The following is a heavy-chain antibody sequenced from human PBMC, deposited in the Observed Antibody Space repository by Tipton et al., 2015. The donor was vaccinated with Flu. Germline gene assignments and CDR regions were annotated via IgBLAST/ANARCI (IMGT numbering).Heavy chain of an antibody. D-gene: IGHD6-25*01. J-gene: IGHJ3*02. V-gene: IGHV6-1*01. CDR2: TYYRSKWCN. Sequence: GLVKPSETLSLTCAISGDSLSTNGVAWNWIRQSPSRGLEWLGRTYYRSKWCNDYAVSVKGRITINSDTSKNQFSLQLNSVTPEDTGVYYCTRGAASAFGIWGQGKMVTVFS. CDR3: TRGAASAFGI. CDR1: GDSLSTNGVA.